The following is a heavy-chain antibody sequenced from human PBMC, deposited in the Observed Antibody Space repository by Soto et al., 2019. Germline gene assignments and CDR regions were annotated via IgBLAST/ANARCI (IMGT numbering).Heavy chain of an antibody. J-gene: IGHJ6*02. Sequence: ASVKVSCKTSGGTFSSYAISWVRQAPGQGLEWMGGIIPIFDTANYAQKFQGRVTITADESTSTAYMELSSLRSEDTAVYYCARHDCISTSCYGMDVWGQGTTVTVSS. CDR2: IIPIFDTA. V-gene: IGHV1-69*13. CDR3: ARHDCISTSCYGMDV. D-gene: IGHD2-2*01. CDR1: GGTFSSYA.